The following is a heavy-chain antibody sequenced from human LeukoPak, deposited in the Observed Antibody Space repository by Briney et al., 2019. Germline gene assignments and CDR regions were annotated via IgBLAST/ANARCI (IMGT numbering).Heavy chain of an antibody. D-gene: IGHD3-3*02. CDR1: GYSISSGYY. CDR2: IYHSGST. V-gene: IGHV4-38-2*02. J-gene: IGHJ4*02. Sequence: SETLSLTCAVSGYSISSGYYWGWVRQPPGKGLEWIGNIYHSGSTSYNPSLKSRVTISLDTSNKLFSLKLNSVIAADTAVYYCMRDLSNWGQGTLVTVSS. CDR3: MRDLSN.